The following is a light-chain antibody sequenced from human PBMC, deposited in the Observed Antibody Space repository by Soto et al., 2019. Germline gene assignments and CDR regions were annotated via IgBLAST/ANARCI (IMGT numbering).Light chain of an antibody. CDR3: LQDYNYPRT. CDR1: QDIGKD. CDR2: EAS. J-gene: IGKJ1*01. Sequence: AIQMTQSPSSLSASVGDRVTLTCRASQDIGKDLGWYQQKPGEAPKLLIFEASTVQTGVPSRFSGSGSGTDFTLTISSLQPEDFATYFCLQDYNYPRTFCQGTTVALK. V-gene: IGKV1-6*01.